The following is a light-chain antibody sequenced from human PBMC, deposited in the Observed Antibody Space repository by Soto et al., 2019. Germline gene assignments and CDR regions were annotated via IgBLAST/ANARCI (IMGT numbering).Light chain of an antibody. CDR3: SSYTSSSTYV. V-gene: IGLV2-14*01. Sequence: QSVLTQPASVSGSPGQSITISCTGTSSDVGGYNYVSWYQQHRGKAPQLMIYEVSNRPSGVSNRFSGSKSGNTASLTISGLQAEDEADYYCSSYTSSSTYVCGTGTKVTVL. CDR1: SSDVGGYNY. J-gene: IGLJ1*01. CDR2: EVS.